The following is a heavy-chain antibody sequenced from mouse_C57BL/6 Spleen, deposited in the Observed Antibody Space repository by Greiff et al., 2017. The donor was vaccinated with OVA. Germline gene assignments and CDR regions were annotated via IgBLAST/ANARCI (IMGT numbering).Heavy chain of an antibody. V-gene: IGHV5-4*03. J-gene: IGHJ2*01. CDR1: GFTFSSYA. Sequence: DVKLQESGGGLVKPGGSLKLSCAASGFTFSSYAMSWVRQTPEKRLEWVATISDGGSYTYYPDNVKGRFTISRDNAKNNLYLQMSQLKSEDTAMYYCARVYYGSSFDYWGQGTTLSVSS. D-gene: IGHD1-1*01. CDR2: ISDGGSYT. CDR3: ARVYYGSSFDY.